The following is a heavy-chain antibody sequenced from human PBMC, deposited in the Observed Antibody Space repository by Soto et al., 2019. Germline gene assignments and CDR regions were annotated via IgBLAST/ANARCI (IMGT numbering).Heavy chain of an antibody. D-gene: IGHD3-3*01. J-gene: IGHJ4*02. CDR2: INPSGGRT. CDR1: GYTFTHHY. V-gene: IGHV1-46*01. Sequence: GASVKVSCKASGYTFTHHYIHWVRQAPGQGLDWVGVINPSGGRTNYAQKFQGRVTMTGDTSTRTDYMELSSLRSEDTAVYYCVRGATLRFLEWRYSSFDYWGQGTVVTVSS. CDR3: VRGATLRFLEWRYSSFDY.